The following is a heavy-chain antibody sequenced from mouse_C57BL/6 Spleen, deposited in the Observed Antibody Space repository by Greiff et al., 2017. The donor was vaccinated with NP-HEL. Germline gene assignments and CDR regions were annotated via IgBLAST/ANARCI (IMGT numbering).Heavy chain of an antibody. CDR1: GYAFSSSW. CDR2: ISPGDGDT. Sequence: QVQLQQSGPELVKPGASVKISCKASGYAFSSSWMNWVKQRPGKGLEWIGRISPGDGDTNYNGKFKGKATMTADQSSSTDDMQSSSLTSEDSEVYFCARDGTTVVATNWYFDVWGTGTTVTVSS. V-gene: IGHV1-82*01. D-gene: IGHD1-1*01. CDR3: ARDGTTVVATNWYFDV. J-gene: IGHJ1*03.